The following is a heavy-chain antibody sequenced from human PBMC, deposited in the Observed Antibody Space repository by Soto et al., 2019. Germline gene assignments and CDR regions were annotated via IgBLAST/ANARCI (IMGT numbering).Heavy chain of an antibody. CDR1: GYTFTSYG. V-gene: IGHV1-8*01. D-gene: IGHD1-26*01. Sequence: ASVKVSCKASGYTFTSYGINWVRQATGQGLEWMGWMNPNSGNTGYAQKFQGRVTMTRNTSISTAYMELSSLRSEDTAVYYCARSSYYTRDAFDIWGQGTMVTVSS. J-gene: IGHJ3*02. CDR2: MNPNSGNT. CDR3: ARSSYYTRDAFDI.